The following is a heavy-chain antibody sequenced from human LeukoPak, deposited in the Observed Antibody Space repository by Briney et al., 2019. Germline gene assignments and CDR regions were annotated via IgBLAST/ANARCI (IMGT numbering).Heavy chain of an antibody. V-gene: IGHV1-18*01. CDR3: ARAPHLVVVPAANRMDV. J-gene: IGHJ6*02. CDR1: GYTFTSCG. D-gene: IGHD2-2*01. Sequence: GASVKVSFKASGYTFTSCGISWVRQAAGQGLEWMGWISAYNGDTKYPQKLQGRVTMTTDTSTSTAYMELRRLRSDDTAVYYCARAPHLVVVPAANRMDVWGQGTTVTVSS. CDR2: ISAYNGDT.